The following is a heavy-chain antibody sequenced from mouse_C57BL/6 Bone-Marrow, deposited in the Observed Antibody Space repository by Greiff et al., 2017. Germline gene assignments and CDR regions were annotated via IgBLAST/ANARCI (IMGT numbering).Heavy chain of an antibody. V-gene: IGHV1-15*01. J-gene: IGHJ3*01. CDR2: IDPETGGT. Sequence: QVQLKQSGAELVRPGASVTLSCKASGYTFTDYEMHWVKQTPVHGLEWIGAIDPETGGTAYNQKFKGKAILTADKSSSTAYMELRSLTSEDSAVYYCTRWFYYDYDTWFAYWGQGLWSLSLQ. CDR1: GYTFTDYE. D-gene: IGHD2-4*01. CDR3: TRWFYYDYDTWFAY.